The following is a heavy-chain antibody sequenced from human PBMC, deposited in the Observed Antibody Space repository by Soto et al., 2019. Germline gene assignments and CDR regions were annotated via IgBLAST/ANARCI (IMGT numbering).Heavy chain of an antibody. J-gene: IGHJ6*02. CDR1: EFSYINYN. V-gene: IGHV3-48*02. CDR3: ARDCGKGYGMDV. Sequence: VQLVESGGGLVQPGGSLRLSCAASEFSYINYNMNWVRQAPGKGLEWVSYISSRSSTIYYADSVKGRFTISRDKAKNSLYMHMNRLRDEDTSMYYCARDCGKGYGMDVWGQGTTVTVSS. CDR2: ISSRSSTI.